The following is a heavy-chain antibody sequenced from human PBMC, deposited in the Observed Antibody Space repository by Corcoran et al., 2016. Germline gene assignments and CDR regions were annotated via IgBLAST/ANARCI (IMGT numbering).Heavy chain of an antibody. CDR2: IWYDGSNK. V-gene: IGHV3-33*01. CDR1: GFTFSSYG. Sequence: QVQLVESGGGVVQPGRSLRLSCAASGFTFSSYGMHWVRQAPGKGLEWVAVIWYDGSNKYYADSVKGRFTISRDNSKNTLYLERNSLSAEDTAGYDCARDSRIAVAGTCYYGMDVWGQGTTVTVSS. D-gene: IGHD6-19*01. CDR3: ARDSRIAVAGTCYYGMDV. J-gene: IGHJ6*02.